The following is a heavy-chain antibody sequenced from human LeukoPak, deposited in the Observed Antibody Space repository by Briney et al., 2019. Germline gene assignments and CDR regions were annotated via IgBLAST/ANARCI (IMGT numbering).Heavy chain of an antibody. CDR1: GFTFSSYS. D-gene: IGHD2-2*01. J-gene: IGHJ4*02. CDR3: ARVGSSTSCYGY. V-gene: IGHV3-21*01. CDR2: ISSSSSYI. Sequence: GGSLRLSCAASGFTFSSYSMNWVRQAPGKGLEWVSSISSSSSYIYYADSVKGRFTISRDNAKNSLYLQMNSLRAEDTAVYYCARVGSSTSCYGYWGQGTLVTVSS.